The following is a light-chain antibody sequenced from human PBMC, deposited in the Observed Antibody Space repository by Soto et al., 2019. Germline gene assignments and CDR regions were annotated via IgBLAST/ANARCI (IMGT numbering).Light chain of an antibody. Sequence: DIQMTQSPSTLSASVGDRVTISCRTSQSVGSNLAWYQQKPGKVPKLLIFQASTLETGVPSRFSGSGSGTEFTLSISSLQPDDFATYYCQHYDVYPYAFGQGTKVEIK. CDR2: QAS. CDR3: QHYDVYPYA. J-gene: IGKJ2*01. V-gene: IGKV1-5*03. CDR1: QSVGSN.